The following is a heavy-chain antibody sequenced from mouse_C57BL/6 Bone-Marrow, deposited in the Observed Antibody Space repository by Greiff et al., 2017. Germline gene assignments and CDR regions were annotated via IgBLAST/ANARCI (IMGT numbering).Heavy chain of an antibody. V-gene: IGHV2-4*01. Sequence: QVQLKESGPGLVQPSQSLSITCTVSGFSFTSYGVHWVRQPPGKGLEWLGVIWSGGSTDYNAAFISRLSISKDNSTSQVFFKMNSLQADDTAIYYCANRLLGCAYWGQGTLVTVSA. CDR1: GFSFTSYG. CDR2: IWSGGST. J-gene: IGHJ3*01. CDR3: ANRLLGCAY.